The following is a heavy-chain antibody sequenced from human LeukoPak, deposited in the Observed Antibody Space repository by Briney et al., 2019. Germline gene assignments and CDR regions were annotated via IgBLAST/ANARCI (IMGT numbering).Heavy chain of an antibody. J-gene: IGHJ6*03. V-gene: IGHV3-9*01. Sequence: PGRSLRLSCAASGFTFDDYAMHWVRQAPGKGLEWVSGISWNSGSIGYADSVKGRFTISRDNAKNSLYLQMNSLRAEDTALYYCAKDTAVMHDNYYYYYMDVWGTGTTVTVSS. D-gene: IGHD2-21*01. CDR1: GFTFDDYA. CDR2: ISWNSGSI. CDR3: AKDTAVMHDNYYYYYMDV.